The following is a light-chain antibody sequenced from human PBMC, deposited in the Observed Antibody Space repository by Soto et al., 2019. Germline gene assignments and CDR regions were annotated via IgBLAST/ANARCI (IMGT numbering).Light chain of an antibody. Sequence: QSALTQPASVSGSPGQSITISCTGSSSDVGGYNYVSWYQHHPGKAPKLIIYEVSNRPSGVFNRFSGSKSGNTASLTISGLQAEDEADYYCTSYTSSLTLVFGGGTKLTVL. CDR3: TSYTSSLTLV. CDR2: EVS. V-gene: IGLV2-14*01. CDR1: SSDVGGYNY. J-gene: IGLJ3*02.